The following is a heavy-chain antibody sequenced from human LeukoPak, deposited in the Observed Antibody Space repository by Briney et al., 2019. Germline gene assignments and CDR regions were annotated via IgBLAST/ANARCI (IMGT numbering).Heavy chain of an antibody. D-gene: IGHD4-23*01. CDR1: GGSISSGDYY. CDR2: IYYSGIT. CDR3: ARVNYYYMDV. Sequence: SQTLSLTCTVSGGSISSGDYYWSWIRQPPGKGPEWIGYIYYSGITYYNPSLKSRPIISVDTSKNQFSLRLSSVTAADTAVYYCARVNYYYMDVWGKGTTVTLSS. V-gene: IGHV4-30-4*08. J-gene: IGHJ6*03.